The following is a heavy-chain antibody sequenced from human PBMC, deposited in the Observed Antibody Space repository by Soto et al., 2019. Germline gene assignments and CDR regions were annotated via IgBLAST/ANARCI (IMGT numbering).Heavy chain of an antibody. CDR1: GGTFSSSS. J-gene: IGHJ5*02. V-gene: IGHV1-69*06. CDR3: ARGFNNNLAVFDL. Sequence: HVQLVQSGAEVKKPGSSVKVSCKASGGTFSSSSITWVRQAPGKGLEWMGGFIPNFGTSNYAPKFQGIVTFAAATSTATAYMALSSLTPEDTATYYCARGFNNNLAVFDLWGQRTLVTVSS. CDR2: FIPNFGTS. D-gene: IGHD1-1*01.